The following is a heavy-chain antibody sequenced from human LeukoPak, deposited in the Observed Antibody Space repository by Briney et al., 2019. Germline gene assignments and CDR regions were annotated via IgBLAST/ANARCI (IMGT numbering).Heavy chain of an antibody. D-gene: IGHD5-12*01. CDR3: ASSKRGYSGYAGYFDY. CDR1: GGSISSGSYY. V-gene: IGHV4-61*02. CDR2: IYTSGST. J-gene: IGHJ4*02. Sequence: SQTLSLTCTVSGGSISSGSYYWSWIRQPAGKGLEWIGRIYTSGSTNYNPSLKSRVTISVDTSKNQFSLKLSSVTAADTAVYYCASSKRGYSGYAGYFDYWGQGTLVTVPS.